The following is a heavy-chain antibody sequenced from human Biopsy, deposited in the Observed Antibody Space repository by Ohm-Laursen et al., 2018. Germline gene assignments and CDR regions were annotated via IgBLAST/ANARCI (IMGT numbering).Heavy chain of an antibody. V-gene: IGHV3-11*04. CDR2: INSVGTI. Sequence: SLRLSCSASGFIFSDYYMSWIRQAPGKGLEWVSNINSVGTIYYADSVKGRFTISRDNAKNSLYPQMNSLRAEDTAVYYCARNLGVTPGYQDYWGQGTLVTVSS. CDR3: ARNLGVTPGYQDY. CDR1: GFIFSDYY. D-gene: IGHD2-2*01. J-gene: IGHJ4*02.